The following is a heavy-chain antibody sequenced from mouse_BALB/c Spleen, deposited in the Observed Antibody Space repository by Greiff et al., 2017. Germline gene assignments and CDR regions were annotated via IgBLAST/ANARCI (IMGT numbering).Heavy chain of an antibody. Sequence: QVQLQQSGAELVRPGASVTLSCKASGYTFTDYEMHWVKQTPVHGLEWIGAIDPETGGTAYNQKFKGKATLTADKSSSTAYMELRSLTSEDSAVYYCAGGWDYAMDYWGQGTSVTVSA. J-gene: IGHJ4*01. V-gene: IGHV1-15*01. CDR3: AGGWDYAMDY. CDR1: GYTFTDYE. CDR2: IDPETGGT. D-gene: IGHD1-1*02.